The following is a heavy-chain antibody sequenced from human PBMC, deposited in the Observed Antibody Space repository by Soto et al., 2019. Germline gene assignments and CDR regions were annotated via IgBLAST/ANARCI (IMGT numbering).Heavy chain of an antibody. J-gene: IGHJ4*02. CDR2: INTDGSDT. V-gene: IGHV3-74*01. CDR1: GFYFSGYW. Sequence: LRLSCAASGFYFSGYWMHWVRQVPGKGLVWVSRINTDGSDTLYADSVKGRFTISRDNTKNTLYLQMSSLRAEDTAIYYCVRAAARGDSWGQGTLVTVSS. CDR3: VRAAARGDS. D-gene: IGHD6-13*01.